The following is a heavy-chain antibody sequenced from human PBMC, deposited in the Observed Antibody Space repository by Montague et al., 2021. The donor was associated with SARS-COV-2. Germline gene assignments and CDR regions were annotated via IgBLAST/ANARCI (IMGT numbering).Heavy chain of an antibody. Sequence: SKTLSLTCAVYGGSFSGYYWTWIRQAPGKGLEWIGEITHRGSTTYNPSLESRVTISVDTSKKQFSLKLRSVTAADTAVYYCARRISRLRGVDEWGQGTLVTVSS. J-gene: IGHJ4*02. V-gene: IGHV4-34*01. D-gene: IGHD3-10*01. CDR1: GGSFSGYY. CDR2: ITHRGST. CDR3: ARRISRLRGVDE.